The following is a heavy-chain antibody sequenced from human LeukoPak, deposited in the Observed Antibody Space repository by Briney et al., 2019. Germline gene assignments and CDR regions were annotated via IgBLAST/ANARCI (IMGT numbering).Heavy chain of an antibody. D-gene: IGHD6-13*01. CDR3: ARDGYSSSWYPALAKNYYFDY. Sequence: PSETLSLTCTVSGGSISSSSYYWGWIRQPPGKGLEWIRSIYYSGSTYYNPSLKSRVTISVDTSKNQFSLKLSSVTAADTAVYYCARDGYSSSWYPALAKNYYFDYWGQGTLVTVSS. CDR1: GGSISSSSYY. V-gene: IGHV4-39*07. CDR2: IYYSGST. J-gene: IGHJ4*02.